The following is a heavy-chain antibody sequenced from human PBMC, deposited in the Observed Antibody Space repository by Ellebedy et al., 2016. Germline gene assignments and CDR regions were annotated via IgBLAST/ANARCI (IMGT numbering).Heavy chain of an antibody. V-gene: IGHV4-59*01. CDR2: IYYSGST. Sequence: SETLSLTCTVSGGSISSYYWSWIRQPPGKGLEWIGYIYYSGSTNYNPSLKSRVTISVDTSKNQFSLKLSSVTAADTAVYYCARGSQLWFSGDAFDIWGQGTMVTVSS. CDR3: ARGSQLWFSGDAFDI. J-gene: IGHJ3*02. CDR1: GGSISSYY. D-gene: IGHD5-18*01.